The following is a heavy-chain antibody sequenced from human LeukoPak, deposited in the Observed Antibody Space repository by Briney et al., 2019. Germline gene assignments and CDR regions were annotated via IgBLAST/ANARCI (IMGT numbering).Heavy chain of an antibody. CDR2: ISSSSSCI. D-gene: IGHD2-2*01. CDR3: ARVYNYCSSTSCYQDY. CDR1: GFTFSSYS. V-gene: IGHV3-21*01. Sequence: PGGSLRLSCAASGFTFSSYSMNWVRQAPGKGLEWFSSISSSSSCIYYADSVKGRFTISRDNAKNSLYLQMNSLRAEDTAVYYCARVYNYCSSTSCYQDYWGQGTLVTVSS. J-gene: IGHJ4*02.